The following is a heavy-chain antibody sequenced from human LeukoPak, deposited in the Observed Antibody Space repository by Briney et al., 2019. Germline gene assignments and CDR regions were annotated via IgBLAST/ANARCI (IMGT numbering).Heavy chain of an antibody. Sequence: PSETLSLTCDVSGGSVSSSNWWSWVRQPPGKGLEWIGSIYYSGSTYYNPSLKSRVTISVDTSKNQFSLKLSSVTAADTAVYYCASERLWFGSPGDYWGQGTLVTVSS. J-gene: IGHJ4*02. V-gene: IGHV4-4*02. CDR1: GGSVSSSNW. D-gene: IGHD3-10*01. CDR2: IYYSGST. CDR3: ASERLWFGSPGDY.